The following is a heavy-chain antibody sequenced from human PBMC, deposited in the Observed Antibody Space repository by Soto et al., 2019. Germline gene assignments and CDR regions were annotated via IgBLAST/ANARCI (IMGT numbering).Heavy chain of an antibody. Sequence: SVKVSCKASGGTFSSYAIGWVRQAPGQGLEWMGGIIPIFGTANYAQKFQGRVTITADESTSTAYMELSSLRSEDTAVYYCARGDSSSSTPGDPWGQGTLVTVSS. J-gene: IGHJ5*02. V-gene: IGHV1-69*13. CDR1: GGTFSSYA. CDR3: ARGDSSSSTPGDP. D-gene: IGHD6-6*01. CDR2: IIPIFGTA.